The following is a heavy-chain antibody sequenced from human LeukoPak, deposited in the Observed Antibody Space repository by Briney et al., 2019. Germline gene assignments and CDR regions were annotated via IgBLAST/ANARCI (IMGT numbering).Heavy chain of an antibody. J-gene: IGHJ4*02. V-gene: IGHV3-15*01. CDR1: GFTFSNAW. CDR2: IKSKTDGGTA. CDR3: TTTRSMIVVVGAPDY. D-gene: IGHD3-22*01. Sequence: GGSLRLSCAASGFTFSNAWMSWVRQAPGKGLEWVGRIKSKTDGGTADYAAPVKGRITISRDDSKNTLYLQMNSLKTEDTAVYYCTTTRSMIVVVGAPDYWGQGTLVTVSS.